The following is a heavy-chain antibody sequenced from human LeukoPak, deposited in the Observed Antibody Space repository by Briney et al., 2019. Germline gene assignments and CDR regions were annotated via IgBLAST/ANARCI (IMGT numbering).Heavy chain of an antibody. D-gene: IGHD3/OR15-3a*01. CDR1: GYSISSGYY. CDR3: ARGSNYYYSMDV. Sequence: SETLSLTCAVSGYSISSGYYWGWIRQPPGKGLEWIGSIYQSVTTYYSPSLKSRVAISADTPKNQFSLTLTSVTAADMAVYYCARGSNYYYSMDVWGKGTTVPVSS. V-gene: IGHV4-38-2*01. J-gene: IGHJ6*04. CDR2: IYQSVTT.